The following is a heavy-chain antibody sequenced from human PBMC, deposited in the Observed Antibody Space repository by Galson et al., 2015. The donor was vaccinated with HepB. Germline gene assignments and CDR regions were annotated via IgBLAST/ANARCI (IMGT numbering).Heavy chain of an antibody. V-gene: IGHV1-2*06. CDR3: ARGGSRGFDY. CDR1: GNTFTAYY. Sequence: SVKVSCKASGNTFTAYYMQWVRQAPGQGLEWMGRINPNSGDTNYAQKFQGRATMTRDTSINTIHMELSGLRSDDTAVYYCARGGSRGFDYWGQGTLVTVSS. J-gene: IGHJ4*02. CDR2: INPNSGDT.